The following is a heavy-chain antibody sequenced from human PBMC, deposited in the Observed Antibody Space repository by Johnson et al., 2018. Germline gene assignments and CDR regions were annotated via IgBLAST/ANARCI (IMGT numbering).Heavy chain of an antibody. CDR2: ISSYGGST. J-gene: IGHJ6*03. D-gene: IGHD5-18*01. CDR1: GFIFSNHA. V-gene: IGHV3-64*01. CDR3: AREPSYDYYYYYMDV. Sequence: EVQLVESGGGLVQPGGSLRLSCVGSGFIFSNHAMYWVRQAPGEGLEFVSGISSYGGSTYYTNSVKGRFTIFRDNSKNTLYLQMGSLRTEDMAVYYCAREPSYDYYYYYMDVCGKGTTVTVSS.